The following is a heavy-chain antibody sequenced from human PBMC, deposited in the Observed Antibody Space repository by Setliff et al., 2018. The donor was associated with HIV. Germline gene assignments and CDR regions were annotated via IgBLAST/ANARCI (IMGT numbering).Heavy chain of an antibody. CDR3: AKAAGMTCSGSSCYSDY. D-gene: IGHD2-15*01. CDR1: GGSITGYY. J-gene: IGHJ4*02. CDR2: IYYSGNT. V-gene: IGHV4-59*01. Sequence: SETLSLTCTVSGGSITGYYWSWIRQPPGKGLEWIGWIYYSGNTRYNPSLKSRVTISLDTSKNTLYLQMNSLRAEDTAVYSCAKAAGMTCSGSSCYSDYWGQGTLVTVSS.